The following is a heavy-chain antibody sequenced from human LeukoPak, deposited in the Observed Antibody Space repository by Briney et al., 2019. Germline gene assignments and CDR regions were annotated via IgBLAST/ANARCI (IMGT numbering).Heavy chain of an antibody. Sequence: AGGSLRLSCAASGFTFSSYWMHWVRHARGKGLVWVSRIHSDGSSTSYADSVRGRFTISRDDAKSTLYLQMNSLRAEDTAVYYCARSGWPYYFDYWGQGTLVTVSS. V-gene: IGHV3-74*01. D-gene: IGHD3-22*01. CDR3: ARSGWPYYFDY. J-gene: IGHJ4*02. CDR2: IHSDGSST. CDR1: GFTFSSYW.